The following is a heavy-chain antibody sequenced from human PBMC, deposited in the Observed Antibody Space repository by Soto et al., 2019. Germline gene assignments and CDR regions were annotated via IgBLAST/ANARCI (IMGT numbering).Heavy chain of an antibody. CDR2: FDPEDGET. CDR1: GYTLTELS. CDR3: ATMKLGYYSYYFDY. D-gene: IGHD3-22*01. Sequence: GASVKVSCTVSGYTLTELSMHWVRQAPGKGLEWMGGFDPEDGETIYAQKFQGRVTMTEDTSTDTAYMELSSLRSEDTAVYYCATMKLGYYSYYFDYWGQGTLVTVS. J-gene: IGHJ4*02. V-gene: IGHV1-24*01.